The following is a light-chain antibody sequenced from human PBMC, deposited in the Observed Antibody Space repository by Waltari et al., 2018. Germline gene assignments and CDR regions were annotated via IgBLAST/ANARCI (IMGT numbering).Light chain of an antibody. CDR1: QRISTS. J-gene: IGKJ1*01. CDR3: QQRSSLPRT. Sequence: DIVLTQSPATVSLSPGERVTLPCRARQRISTSLACDQQKPGQAPRLLIYSAYKGATGIPARFSGSRSGTDFTLTSRSLEPEDSAVYYCQQRSSLPRTFGQGTKVEIK. V-gene: IGKV3-11*01. CDR2: SAY.